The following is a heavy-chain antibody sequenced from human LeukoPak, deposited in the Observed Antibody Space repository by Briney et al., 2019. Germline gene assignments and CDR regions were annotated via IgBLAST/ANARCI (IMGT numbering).Heavy chain of an antibody. J-gene: IGHJ4*02. Sequence: SETLSLTCSVYGGSVNGYYWSWIRQPPGKGLEWIGEINHSGTTNYNPSLKSRVTMSLDTSKNQFSLRLNSVTAADTAVYYCARVPIRFLETFDYWGQGTLVTVSS. D-gene: IGHD3-3*01. V-gene: IGHV4-34*01. CDR2: INHSGTT. CDR1: GGSVNGYY. CDR3: ARVPIRFLETFDY.